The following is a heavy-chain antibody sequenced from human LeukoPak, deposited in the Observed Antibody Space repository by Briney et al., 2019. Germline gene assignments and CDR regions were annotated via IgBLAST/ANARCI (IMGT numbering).Heavy chain of an antibody. CDR2: ISGSGGST. Sequence: GGSLRLSCAASGFTFSTYAMNWVRQAPGKGLEWVSAISGSGGSTYYADSVKGRFSISRDNPKNSLYLQMNSLRAEDTAVYYCARGRGCSSMSCYPDYWGQGTLVTVSS. J-gene: IGHJ4*02. V-gene: IGHV3-23*01. CDR3: ARGRGCSSMSCYPDY. D-gene: IGHD2-2*01. CDR1: GFTFSTYA.